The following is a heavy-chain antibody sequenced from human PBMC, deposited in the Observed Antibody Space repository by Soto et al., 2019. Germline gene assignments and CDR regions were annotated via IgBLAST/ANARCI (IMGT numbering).Heavy chain of an antibody. CDR2: IYPGDSDT. Sequence: GESLKISCKGSGYSFTSYWIGWVRQMHGKGLEWMGIIYPGDSDTRYSPSFQDRVTISADKSISTAYLQWSSLKASDTAMYYCGRHVGVYCSGGSCSPYDAFDIWGQGTIVTVSS. D-gene: IGHD2-15*01. CDR3: GRHVGVYCSGGSCSPYDAFDI. V-gene: IGHV5-51*01. J-gene: IGHJ3*02. CDR1: GYSFTSYW.